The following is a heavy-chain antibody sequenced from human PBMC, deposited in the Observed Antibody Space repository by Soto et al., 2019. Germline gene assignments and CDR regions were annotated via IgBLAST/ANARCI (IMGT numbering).Heavy chain of an antibody. D-gene: IGHD6-13*01. CDR3: ASAPAGRHSSSWYWFDP. J-gene: IGHJ5*02. CDR2: IYYSGST. V-gene: IGHV4-30-4*01. CDR1: GGSISSGDYY. Sequence: SETLSLTCTVSGGSISSGDYYWSWIRQPPGKGLEWIGYIYYSGSTYYNPSLKSRITISVDTSKNQFSLKLSSVTAADTAVYYCASAPAGRHSSSWYWFDPWGQGTLVTVSS.